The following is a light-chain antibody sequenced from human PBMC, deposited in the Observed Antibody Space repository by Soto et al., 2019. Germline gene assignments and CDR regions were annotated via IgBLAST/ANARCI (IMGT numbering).Light chain of an antibody. Sequence: AIRMTQSPSSFSASTGDRVTITCRASQGFSTYLAWYQQKPGKAPKLLIYAASTLQSGVPSRFSGSGSGTDFTLTVNCLQSEDFASYYCQQYYSSPYTFGQGTKVEIK. CDR3: QQYYSSPYT. CDR1: QGFSTY. J-gene: IGKJ2*01. V-gene: IGKV1-8*01. CDR2: AAS.